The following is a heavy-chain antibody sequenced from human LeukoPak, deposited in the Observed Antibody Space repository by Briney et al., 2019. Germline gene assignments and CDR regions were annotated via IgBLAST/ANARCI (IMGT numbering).Heavy chain of an antibody. Sequence: GGSLRLSCAASGFTFDEYAMSWVRQAPGKLLEWVSLISGDGGTTSYADSVKGRFTISRDNSENSLNPQMKSLRSEDTALYYCAKARRSGTHYSDFDYWGQGTLVTVSS. J-gene: IGHJ4*02. CDR2: ISGDGGTT. CDR1: GFTFDEYA. CDR3: AKARRSGTHYSDFDY. V-gene: IGHV3-43*02. D-gene: IGHD1-26*01.